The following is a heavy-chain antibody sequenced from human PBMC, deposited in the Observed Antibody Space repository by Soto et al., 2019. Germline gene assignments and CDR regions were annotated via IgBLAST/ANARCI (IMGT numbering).Heavy chain of an antibody. CDR2: ISTSSSTI. V-gene: IGHV3-48*01. J-gene: IGHJ5*02. CDR3: ARDLWGVGVPGP. CDR1: GFTFSSYS. Sequence: GGSLRLSCAASGFTFSSYSMNWVRQAPGKGLEWVSYISTSSSTIYYADSAKGRFTISRDNAKNSLYLQMNSLRAEDTAVYYCARDLWGVGVPGPWGQGTLVTVSS. D-gene: IGHD3-16*01.